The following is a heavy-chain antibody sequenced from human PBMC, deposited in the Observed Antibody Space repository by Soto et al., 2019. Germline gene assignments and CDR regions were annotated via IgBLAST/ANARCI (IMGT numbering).Heavy chain of an antibody. CDR2: ISVGSGSI. D-gene: IGHD1-26*01. CDR1: GFTFSSYA. CDR3: VRDDKWAFDI. V-gene: IGHV3-48*02. J-gene: IGHJ3*02. Sequence: EVHLEESGGGLGQPGRSRRISCAASGFTFSSYAMNWVRQAPGKGLEWISYISVGSGSIFYADSVRGRFTISRDDAQNSVYLQMDTLRYEDTAMYYCVRDDKWAFDIWGQGTTVIVSS.